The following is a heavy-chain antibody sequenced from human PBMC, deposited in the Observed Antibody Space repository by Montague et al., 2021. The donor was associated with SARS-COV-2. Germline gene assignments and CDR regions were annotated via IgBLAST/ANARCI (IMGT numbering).Heavy chain of an antibody. Sequence: SETLSLTCSVSGYSISSGYFWGWILQPPGKGLEWIGAIYHGGFTHYNPSLKSRLTMSLDTSKSQFSLRLRSVTAADTAIYYCARAYCGGDCNYLYIWFDSWGQGALVTVSS. J-gene: IGHJ5*01. CDR1: GYSISSGYF. CDR2: IYHGGFT. CDR3: ARAYCGGDCNYLYIWFDS. D-gene: IGHD2-21*01. V-gene: IGHV4-38-2*02.